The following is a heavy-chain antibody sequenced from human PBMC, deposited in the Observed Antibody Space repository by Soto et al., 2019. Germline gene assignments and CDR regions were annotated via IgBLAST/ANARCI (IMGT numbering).Heavy chain of an antibody. D-gene: IGHD3-3*02. CDR1: GYKFGGAW. Sequence: GESLKISCKGVGYKFGGAWIGWVRQMPGKGLEWMGIIKPGTSDIRYSPSCRGHVTISADEAVSTAYLQWSSLKASDTAMYYCARQLSHICDSWGQGTLVTVSS. V-gene: IGHV5-51*01. CDR2: IKPGTSDI. CDR3: ARQLSHICDS. J-gene: IGHJ4*02.